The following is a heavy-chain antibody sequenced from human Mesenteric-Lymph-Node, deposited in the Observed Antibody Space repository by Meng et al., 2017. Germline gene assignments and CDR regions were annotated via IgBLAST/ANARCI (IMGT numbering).Heavy chain of an antibody. J-gene: IGHJ4*02. V-gene: IGHV1-18*01. CDR2: ISAYNGDT. Sequence: QVHLLQSGAEVKKPGASVRVSCEASGYTFASYGISWLRQAPGQGLEWMGWISAYNGDTNYAQTLQGRVTMTTDTSTSTAYMELRSLRSDDTAVYYCARVEVGITSGDYWGQGTLVTVSS. CDR1: GYTFASYG. D-gene: IGHD1-26*01. CDR3: ARVEVGITSGDY.